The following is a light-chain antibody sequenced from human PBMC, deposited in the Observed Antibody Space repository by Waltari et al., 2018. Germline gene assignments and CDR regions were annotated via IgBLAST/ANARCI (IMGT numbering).Light chain of an antibody. CDR1: QSIRSY. Sequence: DIQMTQSPSSLSPSVGDRVTITCRASQSIRSYLNWYQQKPGKAPKLLIYAASSLQSGVPSRFSGSGSGTDFTLTISSLQPEDFATYYCQQSYSTPYTFGQGTKLEI. V-gene: IGKV1-39*01. CDR3: QQSYSTPYT. J-gene: IGKJ2*01. CDR2: AAS.